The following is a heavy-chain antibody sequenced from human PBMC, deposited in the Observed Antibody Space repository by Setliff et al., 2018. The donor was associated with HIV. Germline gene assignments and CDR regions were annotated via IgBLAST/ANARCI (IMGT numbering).Heavy chain of an antibody. CDR2: IGPSGSST. CDR3: ARDHIAARSVDY. CDR1: AYTFNSYY. J-gene: IGHJ4*02. Sequence: ASVKVSCKTSAYTFNSYYMHWIRQAPGQGLEWMGLIGPSGSSTTYAQNFQGRVTMSRDTSTNTVYMELSSLRSEDTAVYYCARDHIAARSVDYWGQGTLVTV. V-gene: IGHV1-46*02. D-gene: IGHD6-6*01.